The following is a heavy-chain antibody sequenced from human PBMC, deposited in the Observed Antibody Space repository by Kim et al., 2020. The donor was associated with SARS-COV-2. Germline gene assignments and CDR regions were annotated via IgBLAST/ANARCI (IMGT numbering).Heavy chain of an antibody. D-gene: IGHD1-1*01. J-gene: IGHJ6*03. V-gene: IGHV3-30*18. CDR3: AKDAKYNWYPLGLEVYYFDRYV. CDR1: GFTFSSYG. Sequence: GGSLRLSCAASGFTFSSYGMHWVRQAPGKGLEWVAVISYDGSNKYYADSVKGRFTISRDNSKNALYLQMNSLRAEDTAVYYCAKDAKYNWYPLGLEVYYFDRYVWGKGTTVTVSS. CDR2: ISYDGSNK.